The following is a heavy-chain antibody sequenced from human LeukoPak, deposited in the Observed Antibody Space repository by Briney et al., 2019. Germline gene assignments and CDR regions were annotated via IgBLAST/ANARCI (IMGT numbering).Heavy chain of an antibody. J-gene: IGHJ5*02. CDR3: ARDGGGYSYGNLDGYNWFDP. CDR1: GYSISSGYY. Sequence: SSETLSLTCTVSGYSISSGYYWGWIRQPPGKGLEWIGSIYHSGSTYYNPSLKSRVTISVDTSKNQFSLKLSSVTAADTAVYYCARDGGGYSYGNLDGYNWFDPWGQGTLVTVSS. D-gene: IGHD5-18*01. CDR2: IYHSGST. V-gene: IGHV4-38-2*02.